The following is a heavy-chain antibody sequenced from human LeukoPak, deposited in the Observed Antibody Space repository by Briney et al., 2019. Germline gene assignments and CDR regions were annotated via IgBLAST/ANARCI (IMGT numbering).Heavy chain of an antibody. CDR2: ISYDGSNK. J-gene: IGHJ6*02. CDR3: AKEEVFNGMDV. V-gene: IGHV3-30*02. D-gene: IGHD2-21*01. CDR1: GFTFSGYG. Sequence: PGGSLRLSCAASGFTFSGYGMHWVRQAPGKGLERVAFISYDGSNKYYADSVKGRFTISRDNSKNTLYLQMNSLRAEDTAVYYCAKEEVFNGMDVWGQGTTVTVSS.